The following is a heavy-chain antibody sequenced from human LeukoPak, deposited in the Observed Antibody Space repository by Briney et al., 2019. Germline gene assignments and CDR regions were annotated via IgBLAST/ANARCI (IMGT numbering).Heavy chain of an antibody. V-gene: IGHV3-66*01. CDR2: IHSGGRT. CDR1: GLTVTRNY. Sequence: GGSLRLSCAASGLTVTRNYINWVRQAPGKGLEWVSVIHSGGRTYYADSVKGRFTISRDNSKNTLYLQMNSLRAEDTAVYYCARTPRQQLWNSVYWGQGTLVTVSS. J-gene: IGHJ4*02. CDR3: ARTPRQQLWNSVY. D-gene: IGHD6-13*01.